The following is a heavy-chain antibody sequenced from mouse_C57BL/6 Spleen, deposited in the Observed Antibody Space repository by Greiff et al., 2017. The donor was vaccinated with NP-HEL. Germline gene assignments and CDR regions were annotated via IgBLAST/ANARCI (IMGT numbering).Heavy chain of an antibody. D-gene: IGHD3-1*01. V-gene: IGHV1-82*01. J-gene: IGHJ4*01. CDR3: AREGYDYAMDY. CDR2: IYPGDGDT. CDR1: GYAFSSSW. Sequence: VQLQQSGPELVKPGASVKISCKASGYAFSSSWMNWVKQRPGKGLEWIGRIYPGDGDTNYNGKFKGKATLTADKSSSTAYMQLSSLTSEDSAVYFGAREGYDYAMDYWGQGTSVTVSS.